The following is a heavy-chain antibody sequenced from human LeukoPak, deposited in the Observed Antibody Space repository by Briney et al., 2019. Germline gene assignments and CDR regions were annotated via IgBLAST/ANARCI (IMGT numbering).Heavy chain of an antibody. Sequence: PGGSLRLSCAASGFTFSSYWMHWVRQFPGKGLVWVSRINSDGSSTSYADSVKGRFTISRDNAKNTLYLRMSSPRVEDTAVYYCARDSDSSGWYPLGYWGQGTLVTVSS. D-gene: IGHD6-19*01. V-gene: IGHV3-74*01. J-gene: IGHJ4*02. CDR3: ARDSDSSGWYPLGY. CDR1: GFTFSSYW. CDR2: INSDGSST.